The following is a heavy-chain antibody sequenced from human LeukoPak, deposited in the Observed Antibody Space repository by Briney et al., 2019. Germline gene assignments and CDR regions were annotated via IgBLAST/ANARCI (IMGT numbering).Heavy chain of an antibody. V-gene: IGHV4-59*01. Sequence: SETLSLTCTVSGGSISSYYWSWIRQPPGKGLEWIGYIYYSGSTNYNPALKSRVTISVDTSKNQFSLKLSSVTAADTAVYYCARVLAAAGIGDYYYGMDVWGQGTTVTVSS. CDR3: ARVLAAAGIGDYYYGMDV. D-gene: IGHD6-13*01. CDR2: IYYSGST. J-gene: IGHJ6*02. CDR1: GGSISSYY.